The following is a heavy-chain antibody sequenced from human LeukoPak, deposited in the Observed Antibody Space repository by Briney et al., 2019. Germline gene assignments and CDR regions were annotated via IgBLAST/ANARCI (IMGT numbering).Heavy chain of an antibody. CDR3: ARGSYSSGYYYDY. CDR1: AFILTDYY. Sequence: GGSLRLSCAASAFILTDYYMSWIRQAPGKGLEWVAYISTSDRTTYYADSVKGRFTISRGNAKNSLYLQMNSLRAEDTAVYYCARGSYSSGYYYDYWGQGTLVTVSS. J-gene: IGHJ4*02. CDR2: ISTSDRTT. V-gene: IGHV3-11*04. D-gene: IGHD3-22*01.